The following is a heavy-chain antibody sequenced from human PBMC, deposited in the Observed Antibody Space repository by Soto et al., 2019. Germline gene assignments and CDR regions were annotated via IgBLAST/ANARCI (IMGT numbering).Heavy chain of an antibody. V-gene: IGHV1-69*01. D-gene: IGHD5-12*01. CDR2: IIPIFGTA. Sequence: QVQLVQSGAEVEKPGSSVKVSCKASGGTFSSYAISWVRQAPGQGLEWMGGIIPIFGTANYAQKFQGRVTITADESTSTAYMELSSLRSEDTAVYYCARVPSATALKYYYYYGMDVWGRGTTVTVSS. CDR3: ARVPSATALKYYYYYGMDV. J-gene: IGHJ6*02. CDR1: GGTFSSYA.